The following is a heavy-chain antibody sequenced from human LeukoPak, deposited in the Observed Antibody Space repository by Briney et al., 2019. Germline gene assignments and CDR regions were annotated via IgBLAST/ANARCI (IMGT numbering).Heavy chain of an antibody. J-gene: IGHJ4*02. CDR3: SRSAYYDGSGNYYDY. V-gene: IGHV3-74*01. CDR1: GFTFSTYC. Sequence: GGSLRLSCAASGFTFSTYCMHWVRQAPGKGPMWVSLICPDGTVTNYADSVKARFIISRDNARNTVYLQMNSLRVEDTAVYYCSRSAYYDGSGNYYDYWGQGTLVTVSS. CDR2: ICPDGTVT. D-gene: IGHD3-22*01.